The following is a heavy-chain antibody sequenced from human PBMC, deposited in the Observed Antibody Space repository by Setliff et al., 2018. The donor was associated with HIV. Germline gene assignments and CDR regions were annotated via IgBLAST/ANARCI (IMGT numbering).Heavy chain of an antibody. CDR2: IYYSGST. J-gene: IGHJ4*02. D-gene: IGHD3-22*01. Sequence: PSETLSLTCTVSGGSIKSSSDYWGWIRQPPGKGLEWIGTIYYSGSTYYNPSLKSRVTISVDTSKNQFSLKLNSVTAADTTVYYCARHSGLGGYYSPFDYWGPGTLVTVSS. CDR1: GGSIKSSSDY. CDR3: ARHSGLGGYYSPFDY. V-gene: IGHV4-39*01.